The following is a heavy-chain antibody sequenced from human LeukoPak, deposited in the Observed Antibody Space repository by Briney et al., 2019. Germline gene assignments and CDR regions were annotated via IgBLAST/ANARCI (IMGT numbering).Heavy chain of an antibody. CDR1: GGSISSYC. CDR3: ATSYDAKTAPYDL. J-gene: IGHJ5*02. Sequence: SETLSLTCTVSGGSISSYCWSWVRQPPGKGLEWIGYIYTSGSTGYNPSLKSRVTMSVGTSKNQLSMELRFLTAADTAVYFCATSYDAKTAPYDLWGQGTLVTVS. D-gene: IGHD3-3*01. CDR2: IYTSGST. V-gene: IGHV4-4*09.